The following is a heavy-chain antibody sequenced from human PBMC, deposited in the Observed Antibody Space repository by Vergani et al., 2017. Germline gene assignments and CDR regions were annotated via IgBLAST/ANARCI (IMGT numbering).Heavy chain of an antibody. V-gene: IGHV4-34*01. D-gene: IGHD4-23*01. CDR2: INHSGST. CDR3: ARGAPKTPYYYDYGMDV. Sequence: QVQLQQWGAGLLKPSETLSLTCAVYGGSFSGYYWSWIRQPPGKGLEWIGEINHSGSTNYNPSLKSRVTISVDTSKNQFSLKLSSVTAADTAVYYCARGAPKTPYYYDYGMDVWGQGTTVTVSS. CDR1: GGSFSGYY. J-gene: IGHJ6*02.